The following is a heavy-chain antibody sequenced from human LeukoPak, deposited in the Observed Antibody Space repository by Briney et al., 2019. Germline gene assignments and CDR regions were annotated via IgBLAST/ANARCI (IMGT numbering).Heavy chain of an antibody. CDR1: GLPIGDFA. Sequence: GGSLRLSCVASGLPIGDFAMHWVRQAPGKGLEWVSLISGDGVSTVYADSVRGRFSISRDNSKNSLSLEMNSLRTEDTAMYYCARESGKFDYWGQGTLVAVSS. CDR3: ARESGKFDY. CDR2: ISGDGVST. V-gene: IGHV3-43*02. J-gene: IGHJ4*02.